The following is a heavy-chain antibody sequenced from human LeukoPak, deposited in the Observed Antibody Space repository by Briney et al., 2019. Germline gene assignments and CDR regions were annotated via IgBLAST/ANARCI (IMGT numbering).Heavy chain of an antibody. V-gene: IGHV3-23*01. D-gene: IGHD2/OR15-2a*01. Sequence: GSLRLSCAASGFTFSSYGMSWVRQAPGQGLEWVSAISGSGGSTNYADSVKGRFTISRDNSKNTLYLQMNSLRAEDTAVYYCAKVFGLWLFDYWGQGTLVTVSS. CDR3: AKVFGLWLFDY. CDR1: GFTFSSYG. J-gene: IGHJ4*02. CDR2: ISGSGGST.